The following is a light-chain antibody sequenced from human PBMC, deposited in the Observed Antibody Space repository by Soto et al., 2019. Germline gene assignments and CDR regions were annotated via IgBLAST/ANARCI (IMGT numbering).Light chain of an antibody. V-gene: IGLV1-40*01. CDR3: QSYDSSLSAYV. CDR1: SSNIGAGYD. CDR2: GNN. J-gene: IGLJ1*01. Sequence: QSVLTQPLSVSGAPGQRVTISCTGNSSNIGAGYDVHWYQQLPGTAPKLLIYGNNNRPSGVPDRFSGSKSGTSASLAITGLQAEDEADYYCQSYDSSLSAYVFGPGTKVTVL.